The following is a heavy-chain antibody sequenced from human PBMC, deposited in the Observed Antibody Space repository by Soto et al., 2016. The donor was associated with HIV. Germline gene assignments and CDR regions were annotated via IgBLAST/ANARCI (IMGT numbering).Heavy chain of an antibody. CDR3: AREPPGDILTPGGWVDP. Sequence: QVQLVESGGGVVQPGRSLRLSCAASGFTFSGYAMHWVRQAPGKGLEWVAVISYDGSNKYYADSVKGRFTISRDNSKNTLYLQMNSLRAYDTAVYYCAREPPGDILTPGGWVDPWGQGTLVTVSS. D-gene: IGHD3-9*01. CDR2: ISYDGSNK. CDR1: GFTFSGYA. V-gene: IGHV3-30*04. J-gene: IGHJ5*02.